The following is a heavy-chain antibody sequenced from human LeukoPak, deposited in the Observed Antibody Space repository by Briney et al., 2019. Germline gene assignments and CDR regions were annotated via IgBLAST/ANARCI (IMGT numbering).Heavy chain of an antibody. J-gene: IGHJ4*02. D-gene: IGHD5-12*01. CDR3: AKHSAQRSVDIVATMGV. CDR1: GFTFSSYA. V-gene: IGHV3-23*01. Sequence: GGSLRLSCAASGFTFSSYAMSWVRQAPRKGVEWVSAISGSGGSTYYADSVKGRFTISRDNSKNTLYLQMNSLRAEDTAVYYCAKHSAQRSVDIVATMGVWGQGTLVTVSS. CDR2: ISGSGGST.